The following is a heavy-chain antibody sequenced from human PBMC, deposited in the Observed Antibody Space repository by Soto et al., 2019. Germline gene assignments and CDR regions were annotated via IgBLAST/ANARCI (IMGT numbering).Heavy chain of an antibody. D-gene: IGHD6-13*01. V-gene: IGHV3-30*18. CDR3: AKAASSNWYSAVDI. CDR1: GFTFSSYV. J-gene: IGHJ3*02. CDR2: ISYDGSNK. Sequence: QVQLVESGGGVVQPGRSLRLSCAASGFTFSSYVMHWVRPAPGKGLEWVAVISYDGSNKYYADSVKGRFTISRYNSKNTLYLQMNSLRAEDTAVYFCAKAASSNWYSAVDIWGQGTMVTVSS.